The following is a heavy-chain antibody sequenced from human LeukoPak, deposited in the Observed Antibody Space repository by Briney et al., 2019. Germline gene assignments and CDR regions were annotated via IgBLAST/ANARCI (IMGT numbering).Heavy chain of an antibody. CDR1: GGTFISYA. J-gene: IGHJ5*02. V-gene: IGHV1-69*06. D-gene: IGHD6-13*01. Sequence: ASVKVSCKASGGTFISYAISWVRQAPGQGLEWMGGIIPIFGTANYAQKFQGRVTITADKSTSTAYMELSSLRSEDTAVYYCARALEQQLNWFDPWGQGTLVTVSS. CDR3: ARALEQQLNWFDP. CDR2: IIPIFGTA.